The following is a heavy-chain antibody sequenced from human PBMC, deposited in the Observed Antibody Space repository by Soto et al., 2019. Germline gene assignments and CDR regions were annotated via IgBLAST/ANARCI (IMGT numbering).Heavy chain of an antibody. V-gene: IGHV4-34*01. CDR2: IDHNGHT. CDR1: GGSFSGYC. Sequence: QVQLQQWGAGLLKPSETLSLTCAVYGGSFSGYCWSWIRQSPGKGREWIGEIDHNGHTNYNPSLKSRVTISVDKSKNQFSLRLSSTTAADTATYYCAPYGSGIYYISRDQYWGQGTLVTVSS. D-gene: IGHD3-10*01. J-gene: IGHJ4*02. CDR3: APYGSGIYYISRDQY.